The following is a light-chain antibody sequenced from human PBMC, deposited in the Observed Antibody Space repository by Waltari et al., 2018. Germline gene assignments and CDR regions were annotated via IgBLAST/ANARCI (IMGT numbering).Light chain of an antibody. CDR2: EGS. CDR1: SSDVGRYNL. J-gene: IGLJ3*02. CDR3: CSYAGSSTWV. V-gene: IGLV2-23*01. Sequence: QSALTQPASVSGSPGQSITIPCTGPSSDVGRYNLVSWYQQPPGKAPKLMIYEGSKRPSGVSNRFSGSKSGNTASLTISGLQAEDEADYYCCSYAGSSTWVFGGGTKLTVL.